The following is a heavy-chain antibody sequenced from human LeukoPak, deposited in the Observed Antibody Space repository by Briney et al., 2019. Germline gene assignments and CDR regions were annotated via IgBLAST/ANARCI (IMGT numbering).Heavy chain of an antibody. CDR3: ASSPHYDSSGYSDY. CDR1: GFTFSSYS. J-gene: IGHJ4*02. Sequence: PGGSLRLSCAASGFTFSSYSMNWVRQAPGKGLEWVSSISSSSSYIYYADSVKGRFTISRDNAKNSLYPQMNSLRAEDTAVYYCASSPHYDSSGYSDYWGQGTLVTVSS. V-gene: IGHV3-21*01. D-gene: IGHD3-22*01. CDR2: ISSSSSYI.